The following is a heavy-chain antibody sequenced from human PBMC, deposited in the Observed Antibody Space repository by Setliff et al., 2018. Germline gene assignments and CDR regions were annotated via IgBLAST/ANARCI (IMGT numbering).Heavy chain of an antibody. CDR1: GGSISSSSYY. D-gene: IGHD2-2*01. CDR2: IYYSGST. Sequence: NPSETLSLTCTVSGGSISSSSYYWGWIRQPPGKGLEWIGSIYYSGSTYYNPSLKSRVTISVDTSKNQFSLNLSSVTAADTAVYYCARLGGSSTSGGFYYFYYYMDVWGKGTTVTVS. J-gene: IGHJ6*03. V-gene: IGHV4-39*01. CDR3: ARLGGSSTSGGFYYFYYYMDV.